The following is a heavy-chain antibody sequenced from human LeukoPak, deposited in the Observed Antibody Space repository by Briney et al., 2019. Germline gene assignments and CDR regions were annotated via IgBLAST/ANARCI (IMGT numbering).Heavy chain of an antibody. CDR3: ARDCSSTSCHRGPYYYDY. D-gene: IGHD2-2*01. CDR2: IYHSGST. CDR1: GGSISSSSYY. V-gene: IGHV4-39*07. Sequence: KPSETLSLTCTVSGGSISSSSYYWGWIRQPPGKGLEWIGSIYHSGSTYYNPSLKSRVTISVDRSKNQFSLKLSSVTAADTAVYYCARDCSSTSCHRGPYYYDYWGQGTLVTVSS. J-gene: IGHJ4*02.